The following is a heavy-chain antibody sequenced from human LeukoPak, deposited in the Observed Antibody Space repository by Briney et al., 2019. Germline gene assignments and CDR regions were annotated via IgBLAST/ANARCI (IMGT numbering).Heavy chain of an antibody. Sequence: ASVKVSCKASGGTFSSYAISWVRQAPGQGLEWMGGIIPIFGTANYAQKFRGRVTITADKSTSTAYTELSSLRSEDTAVYYCARGRHSTNYYYYYMDVWGKGTTVTVSS. J-gene: IGHJ6*03. V-gene: IGHV1-69*06. CDR2: IIPIFGTA. CDR1: GGTFSSYA. D-gene: IGHD1/OR15-1a*01. CDR3: ARGRHSTNYYYYYMDV.